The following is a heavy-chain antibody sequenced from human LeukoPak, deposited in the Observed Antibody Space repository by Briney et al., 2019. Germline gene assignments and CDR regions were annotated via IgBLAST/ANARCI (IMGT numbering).Heavy chain of an antibody. Sequence: SETLSLTCTVSGGSISSGDYYWSWIRQPPGKGLEWIGYIYYSGSTYYNPSLKSRVTISVDTSKNQFSLKLSSVTAADTAVYYCARDEGRSSPGPDDAFDIWGQGTKVTVSS. CDR3: ARDEGRSSPGPDDAFDI. V-gene: IGHV4-30-4*02. CDR1: GGSISSGDYY. D-gene: IGHD6-6*01. CDR2: IYYSGST. J-gene: IGHJ3*02.